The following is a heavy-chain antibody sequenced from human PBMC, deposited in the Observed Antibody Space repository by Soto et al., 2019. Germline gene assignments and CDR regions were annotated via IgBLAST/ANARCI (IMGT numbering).Heavy chain of an antibody. Sequence: QVQLVQSGAEVKKPGSSVKVSCKASGGTFSSYAISWVRQAPGQGLEWMGGIIPIFGTANYAQKFQGRVTITADESTSTTYMQLSSLRSEDTAVYYCGYRNYVLDVGGAPYYYYGMDVWGQGTTVTVSS. CDR3: GYRNYVLDVGGAPYYYYGMDV. D-gene: IGHD4-4*01. J-gene: IGHJ6*02. CDR1: GGTFSSYA. CDR2: IIPIFGTA. V-gene: IGHV1-69*01.